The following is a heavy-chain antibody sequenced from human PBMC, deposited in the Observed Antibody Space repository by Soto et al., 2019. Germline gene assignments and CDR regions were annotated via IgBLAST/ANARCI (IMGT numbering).Heavy chain of an antibody. CDR2: IRQDGGEQ. CDR1: GFTCSGNW. Sequence: EVQLVESGGGLAQPGGSLRLSCAASGFTCSGNWMNWVRQAPGKGLEWVANIRQDGGEQNYVDSVKGRFTISRDNARNSVYLQMNSLRVEDTAVYYCARDDSGIPFEDWGQGTLVTVSS. D-gene: IGHD6-19*01. V-gene: IGHV3-7*01. CDR3: ARDDSGIPFED. J-gene: IGHJ4*02.